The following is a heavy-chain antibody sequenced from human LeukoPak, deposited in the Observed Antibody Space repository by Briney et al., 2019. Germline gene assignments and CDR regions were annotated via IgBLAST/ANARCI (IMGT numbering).Heavy chain of an antibody. CDR1: GYTLTELS. J-gene: IGHJ4*02. V-gene: IGHV1-24*01. CDR2: FDPEDGET. CDR3: ATVELGEWELLPPLDY. Sequence: ASVKVSCKVSGYTLTELSMHWVRQAPGKGLEWMGGFDPEDGETIYAQKFQGRVTMTEDTSTDTAYMELSGLRSEDTAVYYCATVELGEWELLPPLDYWGQGTLVTVSS. D-gene: IGHD1-26*01.